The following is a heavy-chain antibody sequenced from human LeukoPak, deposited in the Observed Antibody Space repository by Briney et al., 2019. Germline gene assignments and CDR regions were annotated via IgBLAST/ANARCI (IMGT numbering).Heavy chain of an antibody. D-gene: IGHD3-9*01. V-gene: IGHV4-39*01. Sequence: SETLSLTCTVSGGSISSSSYYWGWIRQPPGKGLEWIGSIYYSGSTYYNPSLKSRVTISVDTSKNQLSLKLSSVTAADTAVYYFTRRPEYDILTVSYYYGMDVWGQGTTVTVSS. CDR1: GGSISSSSYY. CDR2: IYYSGST. CDR3: TRRPEYDILTVSYYYGMDV. J-gene: IGHJ6*02.